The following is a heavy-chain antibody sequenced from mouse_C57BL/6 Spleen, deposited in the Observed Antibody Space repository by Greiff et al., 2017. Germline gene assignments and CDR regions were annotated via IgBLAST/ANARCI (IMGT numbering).Heavy chain of an antibody. CDR3: AMIYYSGSSGFFFDY. CDR2: IYPRSGNT. J-gene: IGHJ2*01. Sequence: QVQLKQSGAELARPGASVKLSCKASGYTFTSYGISWVKQRTGQGLEWIGEIYPRSGNTYYNEKFKGKATLTADKSSSKAYLELRSLTSEDSAVFFCAMIYYSGSSGFFFDYWGQGTTLTVSS. V-gene: IGHV1-81*01. D-gene: IGHD1-1*01. CDR1: GYTFTSYG.